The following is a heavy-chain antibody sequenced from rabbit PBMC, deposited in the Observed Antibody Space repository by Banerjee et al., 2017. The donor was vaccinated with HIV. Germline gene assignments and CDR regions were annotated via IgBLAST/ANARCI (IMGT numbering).Heavy chain of an antibody. V-gene: IGHV1S45*01. D-gene: IGHD6-1*01. J-gene: IGHJ4*01. CDR1: GLDISSYS. CDR2: IYAGSSGST. CDR3: ARDTYGDGGDAYAL. Sequence: QLVESRGGLVQPGGSLKLSCKASGLDISSYSMNWVRQAPGKGLEWIACIYAGSSGSTYYASWAKGRFTISKTSSTTVTLQMTSLTAADTATYFCARDTYGDGGDAYALWGQGTLVTVS.